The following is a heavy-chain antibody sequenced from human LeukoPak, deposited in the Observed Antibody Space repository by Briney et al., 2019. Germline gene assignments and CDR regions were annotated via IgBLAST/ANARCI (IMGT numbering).Heavy chain of an antibody. Sequence: PSETLSLTCTVSGGSISSYYWSWIRQPPGKGLEWIGYIYYSGSTNYNPSLKSRVTISVDTSKNQFSLKLSSVTAADTAVYYCAREAHSSGWYVWGQGTLVTVSS. CDR1: GGSISSYY. J-gene: IGHJ4*02. D-gene: IGHD6-19*01. CDR2: IYYSGST. V-gene: IGHV4-59*01. CDR3: AREAHSSGWYV.